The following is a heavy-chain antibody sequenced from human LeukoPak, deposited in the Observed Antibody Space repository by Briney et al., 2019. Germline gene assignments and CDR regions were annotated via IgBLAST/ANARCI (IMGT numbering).Heavy chain of an antibody. D-gene: IGHD3-22*01. Sequence: SETLSLTCTVSGGSISSYYWSWIRQPPGKGLEWIGYIYYSGSTNYNPSLKSRVTISVDTSKNQFSLKLSSVTAADTAVYYCAREGDYYDSSGYYSYWGQGTLVTVSS. V-gene: IGHV4-59*01. J-gene: IGHJ4*02. CDR3: AREGDYYDSSGYYSY. CDR2: IYYSGST. CDR1: GGSISSYY.